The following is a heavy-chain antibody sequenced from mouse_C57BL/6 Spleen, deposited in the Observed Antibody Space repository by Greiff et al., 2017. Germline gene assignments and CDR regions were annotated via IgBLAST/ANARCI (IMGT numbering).Heavy chain of an antibody. CDR1: GYTFTSYW. D-gene: IGHD2-4*01. CDR3: ARVDDYGWYFDV. J-gene: IGHJ1*03. Sequence: QVQLKQPGAELVMPGASVKLSCKASGYTFTSYWMPWVQQRPGQGLEWIGKIDPSDSYTNYTQKFKGKSTWTVDKSSSTAYMQLSSLTSEDSAVYYCARVDDYGWYFDVWGTGTTVTVSS. V-gene: IGHV1-69*01. CDR2: IDPSDSYT.